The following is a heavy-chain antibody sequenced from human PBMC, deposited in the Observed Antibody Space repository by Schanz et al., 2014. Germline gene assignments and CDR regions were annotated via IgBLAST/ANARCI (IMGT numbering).Heavy chain of an antibody. V-gene: IGHV3-7*02. CDR2: IKRDGSEK. CDR3: AKQHIVRGVIYLNWFDP. Sequence: EVQLVESGGGLVQPGGSLRLSCVASGFTFSNYWMTWVRQAPGKGLEWVANIKRDGSEKNYLDSVKGRFTISRDNAKNSLFLQMNSLRAEDTAVYYCAKQHIVRGVIYLNWFDPWGQGTLVTVSS. J-gene: IGHJ5*02. CDR1: GFTFSNYW. D-gene: IGHD3-10*01.